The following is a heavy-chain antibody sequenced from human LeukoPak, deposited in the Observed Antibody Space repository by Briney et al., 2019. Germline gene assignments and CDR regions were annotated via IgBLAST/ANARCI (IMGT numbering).Heavy chain of an antibody. J-gene: IGHJ5*02. Sequence: PGGSLRLSCEASGFTFGNYAMNWVRQAPGKGLGWVSTISGTGSGTYYADSAKGRFTISRDNSKDTLFLQLNSLTAADTAMYFCAKASVAIPQYCNSWGQGTLVTVSS. D-gene: IGHD2-2*02. CDR1: GFTFGNYA. V-gene: IGHV3-23*01. CDR2: ISGTGSGT. CDR3: AKASVAIPQYCNS.